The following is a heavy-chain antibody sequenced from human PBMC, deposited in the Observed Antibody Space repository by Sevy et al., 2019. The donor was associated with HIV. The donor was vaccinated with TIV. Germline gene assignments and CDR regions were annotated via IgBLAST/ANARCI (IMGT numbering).Heavy chain of an antibody. CDR1: GGSISSGGYS. CDR3: ARLSPDEGYYFDY. Sequence: SETLSLTCAVSGGSISSGGYSWSWIRQPPGKGLEWIGYIYHSGSTYYNPSLKSRVTISVDRSKNQFSLKLGSVTAADTAVYYCARLSPDEGYYFDYWGQGTLVTVSS. V-gene: IGHV4-30-2*01. J-gene: IGHJ4*02. CDR2: IYHSGST.